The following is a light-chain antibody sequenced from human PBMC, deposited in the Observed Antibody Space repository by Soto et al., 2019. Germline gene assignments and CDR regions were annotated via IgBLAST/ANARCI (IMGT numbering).Light chain of an antibody. CDR3: SSYTSSSTLV. CDR2: EVS. CDR1: GSDVGGYNY. Sequence: QSALTQPASVSRSPGQSITISCTGTGSDVGGYNYVSWYQQHPGKAPKLMIYEVSNRPSGVSNRFSGSKSGNTASLTISGLQAEDEADYYCSSYTSSSTLVFGTGTKLTVL. V-gene: IGLV2-14*01. J-gene: IGLJ1*01.